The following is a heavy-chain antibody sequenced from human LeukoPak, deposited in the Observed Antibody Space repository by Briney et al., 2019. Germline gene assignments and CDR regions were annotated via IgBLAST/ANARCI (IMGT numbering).Heavy chain of an antibody. D-gene: IGHD4-17*01. CDR2: ISWNSGSI. CDR1: GFTFDDYA. V-gene: IGHV3-9*01. J-gene: IGHJ4*02. CDR3: AKASGPSKYGDYVAY. Sequence: GRSLRLSCAASGFTFDDYAMHWVRQAPGKGLEWVSGISWNSGSIGYADSVKGRFTISRDNAKNSLYLQMNSLRAEDTALYYCAKASGPSKYGDYVAYWGQGTLVTVSS.